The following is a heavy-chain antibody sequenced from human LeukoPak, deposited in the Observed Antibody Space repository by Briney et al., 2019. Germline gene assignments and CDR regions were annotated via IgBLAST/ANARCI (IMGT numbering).Heavy chain of an antibody. CDR3: ARDFNLSGGYYGMDV. CDR2: IYSGGST. CDR1: GFTVSSNY. D-gene: IGHD6-25*01. J-gene: IGHJ6*02. V-gene: IGHV3-53*04. Sequence: PGGSLRLSCAASGFTVSSNYMSWVRQAPGKGLEWVSVIYSGGSTYYADSVKGRFTTSRHNSKNTLYLQMNSLRAEDTAVYYCARDFNLSGGYYGMDVWGQGTTVTVSS.